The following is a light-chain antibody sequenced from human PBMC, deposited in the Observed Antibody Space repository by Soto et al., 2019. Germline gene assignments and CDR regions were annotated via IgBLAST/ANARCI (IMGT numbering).Light chain of an antibody. J-gene: IGKJ1*01. CDR1: QSISTW. V-gene: IGKV1-5*01. Sequence: DSLMNKSPSTLSASVGDRVTITCRASQSISTWLAWYQQKPGKAPKLLIYDVSNLESGVPFRFSGSGSGTEFTLTISSLQPDDVATYYCQQYNTFWTFGQGTKVDIK. CDR3: QQYNTFWT. CDR2: DVS.